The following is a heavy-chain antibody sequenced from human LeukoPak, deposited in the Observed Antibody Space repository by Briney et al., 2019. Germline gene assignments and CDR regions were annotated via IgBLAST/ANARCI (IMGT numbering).Heavy chain of an antibody. CDR1: GGSLSSGGYY. CDR2: IYYSGST. Sequence: PSETLSLTCTVSGGSLSSGGYYWGWIRQHPGKGLEWIGYIYYSGSTYYIPSLKSRVTISVDTSKNQFSLKLSSATAADTAVYYCASSTRYYDFWSGYYPHGYYYGMDVWGQGTTVTVSS. J-gene: IGHJ6*02. V-gene: IGHV4-31*03. CDR3: ASSTRYYDFWSGYYPHGYYYGMDV. D-gene: IGHD3-3*01.